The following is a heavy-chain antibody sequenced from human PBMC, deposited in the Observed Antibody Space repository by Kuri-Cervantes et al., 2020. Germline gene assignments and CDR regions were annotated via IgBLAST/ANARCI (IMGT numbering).Heavy chain of an antibody. D-gene: IGHD2-15*01. CDR1: GGSFSGYY. J-gene: IGHJ4*02. Sequence: SETLSLTCAVYGGSFSGYYWTWIRQPPGKGLEWIGEINHSGSTNYNPSLKSRVTMSADTSKKQFSLRLTSVTAADTAVYYCAKDLVVAATPLDYWGQGTLVTVSS. CDR2: INHSGST. V-gene: IGHV4-34*01. CDR3: AKDLVVAATPLDY.